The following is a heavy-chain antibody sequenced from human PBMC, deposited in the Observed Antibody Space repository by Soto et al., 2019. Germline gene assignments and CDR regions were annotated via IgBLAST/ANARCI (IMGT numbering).Heavy chain of an antibody. CDR1: GFTFSSYS. CDR3: ERDPWYYYYGMDV. J-gene: IGHJ6*02. V-gene: IGHV3-48*01. Sequence: PGGSLRLSCAASGFTFSSYSMNWVRQAPGKGLEWVSYISSSSSTIYYADSVKGRFTISRDNAKNSLYLQMNSLRAEDTAVYYWERDPWYYYYGMDVWGQGTTVTVSS. CDR2: ISSSSSTI.